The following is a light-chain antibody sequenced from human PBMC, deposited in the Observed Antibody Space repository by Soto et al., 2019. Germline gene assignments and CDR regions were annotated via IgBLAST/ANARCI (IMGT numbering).Light chain of an antibody. Sequence: DIQMPQSPSTLSASVGDRVTITCRASQKSNNWLAWHQQKPGRATKVMIYQASSLESGVPSRFSGSGSGTEFTLTISSLQPDDFATYYCQQYESYPWTFGQGTQVEV. CDR3: QQYESYPWT. CDR1: QKSNNW. J-gene: IGKJ1*01. CDR2: QAS. V-gene: IGKV1-5*01.